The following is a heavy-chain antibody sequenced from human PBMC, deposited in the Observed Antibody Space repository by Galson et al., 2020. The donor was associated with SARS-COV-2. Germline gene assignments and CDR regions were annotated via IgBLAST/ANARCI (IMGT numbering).Heavy chain of an antibody. J-gene: IGHJ6*04. D-gene: IGHD2-15*01. Sequence: SETMSPTSTVSGRSLSTYLWSWTRHPPGNGPEWIGYISHSGSTTYSPSLKNRVTISVDASKNQFSLRMRSVTAADTAVYCCARVMVGSRAIYDYYGMDVWGKGTAVTVSS. CDR1: GRSLSTYL. CDR3: ARVMVGSRAIYDYYGMDV. V-gene: IGHV4-59*01. CDR2: ISHSGST.